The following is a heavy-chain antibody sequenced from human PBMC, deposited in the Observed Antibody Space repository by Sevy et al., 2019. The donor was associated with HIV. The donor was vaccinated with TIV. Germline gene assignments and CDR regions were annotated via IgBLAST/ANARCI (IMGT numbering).Heavy chain of an antibody. CDR3: ATHGGYRYGSLLDY. CDR1: GYTFSDHF. J-gene: IGHJ4*02. V-gene: IGHV1-2*02. D-gene: IGHD5-18*01. CDR2: INPNSGDT. Sequence: ASVKVSCKASGYTFSDHFIQWVRQAPGQGLEWMGWINPNSGDTKYAQNFHGRVTLTRDTSIGSGYMELTSLRSDDTAVYYCATHGGYRYGSLLDYWGQGTLVTVSS.